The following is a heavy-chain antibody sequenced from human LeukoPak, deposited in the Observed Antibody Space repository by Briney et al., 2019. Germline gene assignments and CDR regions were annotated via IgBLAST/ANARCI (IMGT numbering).Heavy chain of an antibody. CDR3: ARFTPMVRGVFDY. D-gene: IGHD3-10*01. J-gene: IGHJ4*02. CDR1: GGSISSYY. V-gene: IGHV4-59*08. CDR2: IYYSGST. Sequence: SETLSLTCTVSGGSISSYYWSWIRQPPGEGLEWIGYIYYSGSTNYNPSLKSRVTISVDTSKNQSSLKLSSVTAADTAVYYCARFTPMVRGVFDYWGQGTLVTVSS.